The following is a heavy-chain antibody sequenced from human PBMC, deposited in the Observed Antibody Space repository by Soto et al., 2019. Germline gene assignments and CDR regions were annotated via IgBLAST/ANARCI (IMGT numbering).Heavy chain of an antibody. CDR2: ISGSGGST. CDR1: GFTFSSYA. D-gene: IGHD6-19*01. Sequence: EVQLLESGGGLVQPGGSLRLSCAASGFTFSSYAIRWVRQAPGKGLEWVSAISGSGGSTYYADSVKGRFTISSDNSKNTLYLQMNSMRAEDKAVYYCAKSLSGWGAFEIWGQGTMVTVSS. J-gene: IGHJ3*02. V-gene: IGHV3-23*01. CDR3: AKSLSGWGAFEI.